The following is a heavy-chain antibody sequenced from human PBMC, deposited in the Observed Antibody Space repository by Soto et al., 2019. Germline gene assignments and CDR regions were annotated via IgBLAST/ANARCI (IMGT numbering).Heavy chain of an antibody. CDR3: ARSLLTSSWYAGS. Sequence: PSETLSLTCAVSGYSISSGYYWGWLRQSPGKGLEWIGSIYHGGTTYYNPSLKSRVTISLDTSKNQFSLKLSSVTAADTAVYYCARSLLTSSWYAGSWGQGTLVTVSS. D-gene: IGHD6-13*01. CDR1: GYSISSGYY. J-gene: IGHJ5*02. CDR2: IYHGGTT. V-gene: IGHV4-38-2*01.